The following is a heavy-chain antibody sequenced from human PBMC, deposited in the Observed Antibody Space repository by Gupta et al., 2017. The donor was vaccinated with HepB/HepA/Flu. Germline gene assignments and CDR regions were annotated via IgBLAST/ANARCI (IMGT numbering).Heavy chain of an antibody. V-gene: IGHV3-33*01. CDR2: IWYDGSNK. CDR3: ARDRGGTIFGVVISYYYYGMDV. J-gene: IGHJ6*02. D-gene: IGHD3-3*01. Sequence: QVQLVESGGGVVQPGRSLRLSCAASGFTFSSYGMHWVRQAPGKGLEWVAVIWYDGSNKYYADSVKGRFTISRDNSKNTLYLQMNSLRAEDTAVYYCARDRGGTIFGVVISYYYYGMDVWGQGTTVTVSS. CDR1: GFTFSSYG.